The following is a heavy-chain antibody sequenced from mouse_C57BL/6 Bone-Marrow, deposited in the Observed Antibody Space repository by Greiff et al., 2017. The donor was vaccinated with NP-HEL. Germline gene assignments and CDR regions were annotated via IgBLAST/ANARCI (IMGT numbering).Heavy chain of an antibody. D-gene: IGHD1-1*01. J-gene: IGHJ4*01. V-gene: IGHV5-2*01. CDR3: ARHVYYGSSYYAMDY. CDR1: EYEFPSHD. Sequence: EVQGVESGGGLVQPGESLKLSCESNEYEFPSHDMSWVRKTPEKRLELVAAINSDGGSTYYPETMERRFIISRDNTKKTLYLQMSSLRSEDTALYYCARHVYYGSSYYAMDYWGQGTSVTVSS. CDR2: INSDGGST.